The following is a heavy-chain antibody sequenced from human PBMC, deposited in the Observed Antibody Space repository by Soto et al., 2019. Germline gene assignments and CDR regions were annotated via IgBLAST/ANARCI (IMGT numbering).Heavy chain of an antibody. CDR3: ARDRGPYSSGWYSSFDY. Sequence: PSQTLSLTCDISGDSVSSNSAAWNWIRQSPSRGLEWLGRTYYRSKWYNDYAVSVKSRITINPDTSKNQFSLHLKSVTPEDTAVYYCARDRGPYSSGWYSSFDYWGQGTLVTVSS. CDR2: TYYRSKWYN. J-gene: IGHJ4*02. V-gene: IGHV6-1*01. D-gene: IGHD6-19*01. CDR1: GDSVSSNSAA.